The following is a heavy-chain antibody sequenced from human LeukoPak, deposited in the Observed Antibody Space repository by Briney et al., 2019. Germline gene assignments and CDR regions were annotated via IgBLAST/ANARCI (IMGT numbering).Heavy chain of an antibody. CDR1: GFTFSCYA. Sequence: GGSLRLSCAASGFTFSCYAMIWVRQAPAKGLTWCSAVRGSGGSTYYADSVKGRFTISRDNSKNTLYLQMNRLRAENTAVECGAKVRGSSWYYSDWGQGTLVTVSS. D-gene: IGHD6-13*01. CDR2: VRGSGGST. J-gene: IGHJ4*02. CDR3: AKVRGSSWYYSD. V-gene: IGHV3-23*01.